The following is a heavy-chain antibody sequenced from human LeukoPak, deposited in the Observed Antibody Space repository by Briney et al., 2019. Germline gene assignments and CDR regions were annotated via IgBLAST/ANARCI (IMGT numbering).Heavy chain of an antibody. V-gene: IGHV3-48*03. D-gene: IGHD2-15*01. CDR2: ISASATTI. Sequence: GGSLRLSCAASGFRFSHYEMNWVRQAPGKGLDWVSGISASATTIYYADSVKGRFTISRDNSKNTLYLQMNSLRAEDTAVYYCARSRYCSGGSCSSYYYYYMDVWGKGTTVTVSS. CDR1: GFRFSHYE. CDR3: ARSRYCSGGSCSSYYYYYMDV. J-gene: IGHJ6*03.